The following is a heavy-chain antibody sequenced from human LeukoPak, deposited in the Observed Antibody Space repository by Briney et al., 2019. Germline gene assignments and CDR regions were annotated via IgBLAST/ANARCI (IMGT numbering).Heavy chain of an antibody. Sequence: SETLSLTCTVSGGSISSSSYYWGWIRQPPGKGLEWIGSIYYSGSTYYNPSLKSRVTISVDTSKNQFSLKLSSVTAADTAVYYCARVFSGYNAFDIWGQGTMVTVSS. CDR1: GGSISSSSYY. D-gene: IGHD3-22*01. CDR3: ARVFSGYNAFDI. J-gene: IGHJ3*02. V-gene: IGHV4-39*07. CDR2: IYYSGST.